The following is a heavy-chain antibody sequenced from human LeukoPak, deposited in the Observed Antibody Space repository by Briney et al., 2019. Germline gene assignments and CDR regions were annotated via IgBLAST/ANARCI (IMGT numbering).Heavy chain of an antibody. V-gene: IGHV3-30*18. CDR1: GFTFNNIG. J-gene: IGHJ4*02. CDR2: MSNDGSNQ. D-gene: IGHD3-10*01. Sequence: HPGGSLRLSCAASGFTFNNIGMHWVRQAPGKGLEWVAVMSNDGSNQYYGDSVKGRFTISRDNSKNTLYLQMSSLTAEDTAVYYCAKDLGSGTPPMYFDSWGQGTPVTVSS. CDR3: AKDLGSGTPPMYFDS.